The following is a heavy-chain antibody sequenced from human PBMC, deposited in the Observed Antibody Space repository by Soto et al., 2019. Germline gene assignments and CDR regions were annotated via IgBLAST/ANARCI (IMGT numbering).Heavy chain of an antibody. D-gene: IGHD3-9*01. Sequence: GASVKGSCKASGYTFTSYAMHWVRQAPGRRLERIGWINAGNSNTKYSQKFQGRVTITRDTSASTAYMELSSLRSEDTAVYYCARDASLGNVLRYFDWLPTPSSFDYWGQGALVTVSS. CDR1: GYTFTSYA. V-gene: IGHV1-3*01. CDR3: ARDASLGNVLRYFDWLPTPSSFDY. CDR2: INAGNSNT. J-gene: IGHJ4*02.